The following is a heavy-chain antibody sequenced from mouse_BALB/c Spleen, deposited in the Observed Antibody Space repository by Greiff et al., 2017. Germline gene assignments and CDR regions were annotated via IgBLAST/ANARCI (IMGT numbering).Heavy chain of an antibody. Sequence: EVKLMESGGGLVKPGGSLKLSCAASGFTFSDYYMYWVRQTPEKRLEWVATISDGGSYTYYPDSVKGRFTISRDNAKNNLYLQMSSLKSEDTAMYYCARGYYYAMDYWGQGTSVTVSS. CDR3: ARGYYYAMDY. D-gene: IGHD2-14*01. J-gene: IGHJ4*01. CDR1: GFTFSDYY. CDR2: ISDGGSYT. V-gene: IGHV5-4*02.